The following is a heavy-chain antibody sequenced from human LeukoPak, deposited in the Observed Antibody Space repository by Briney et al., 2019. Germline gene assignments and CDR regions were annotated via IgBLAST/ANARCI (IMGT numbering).Heavy chain of an antibody. CDR2: ISGSGGST. CDR1: GFTFSSYA. V-gene: IGHV3-23*01. J-gene: IGHJ4*02. D-gene: IGHD7-27*01. CDR3: AKAPTTWGVPAKIRIYFDY. Sequence: GGSLRLSCAASGFTFSSYAMSWVRQAPGKGLEWVSAISGSGGSTYYADSVKGRFTISRDNSKNTLYLQMNSLRAEDTAVYYCAKAPTTWGVPAKIRIYFDYWGQGTLVTVSS.